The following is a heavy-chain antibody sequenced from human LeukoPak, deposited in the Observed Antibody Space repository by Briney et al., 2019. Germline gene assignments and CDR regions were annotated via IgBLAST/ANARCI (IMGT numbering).Heavy chain of an antibody. Sequence: SQTLSLTCTVSGGSISSGDYYWSWIRQPPGKGLEWIGYIYYSGSTYYNPSLKSRVTISVDTSKNQFSLKLSSVTAADTAVYYCVQPDILTGYYGGTWGQGTLVTVSS. J-gene: IGHJ5*02. V-gene: IGHV4-30-4*01. CDR1: GGSISSGDYY. D-gene: IGHD3-9*01. CDR2: IYYSGST. CDR3: VQPDILTGYYGGT.